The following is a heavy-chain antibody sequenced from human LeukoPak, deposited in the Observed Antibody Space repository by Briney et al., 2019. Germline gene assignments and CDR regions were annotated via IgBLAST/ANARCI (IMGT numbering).Heavy chain of an antibody. J-gene: IGHJ4*02. CDR3: AGGGDFDC. CDR1: GFSFSIYF. CDR2: ISRTSEYI. V-gene: IGHV3-21*01. D-gene: IGHD3-16*01. Sequence: GGSLRLSCAASGFSFSIYFMNWVRQAPGKGLEWVSSISRTSEYIHYADSVRGRFAISRDNAKNSVYLQMNSLRAEDTAVYFCAGGGDFDCWGQGILVTVSS.